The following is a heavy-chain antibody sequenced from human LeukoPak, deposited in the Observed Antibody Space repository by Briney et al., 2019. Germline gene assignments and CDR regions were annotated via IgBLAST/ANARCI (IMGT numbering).Heavy chain of an antibody. V-gene: IGHV4-34*01. D-gene: IGHD3-10*01. J-gene: IGHJ4*02. CDR3: AGEPRRGSFDY. Sequence: PSETLSLTCAVYGGSFSGYYWSWIRQPPGKGLEWIGEINHSGSTNYNPSPKSRVTIAADTSKNQFSLKLSSVTAADAAVYYCAGEPRRGSFDYWGQGTLVTVSS. CDR1: GGSFSGYY. CDR2: INHSGST.